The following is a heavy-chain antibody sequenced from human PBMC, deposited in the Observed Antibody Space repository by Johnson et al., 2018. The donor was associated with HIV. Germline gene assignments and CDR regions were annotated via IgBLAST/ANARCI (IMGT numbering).Heavy chain of an antibody. V-gene: IGHV3-30*18. CDR1: GFTFSSYG. Sequence: QVQLVESGGGVVQPGRSLRLSCAASGFTFSSYGMHWVRQAPGKGLEWVAVISYDGSNKYYADSVKGRFTISRDNSKNTLYLQMNSLRAEDTAVYYCAKEEGLRRELFADDAFDIWGQGTMFSVSS. D-gene: IGHD4-23*01. CDR2: ISYDGSNK. J-gene: IGHJ3*02. CDR3: AKEEGLRRELFADDAFDI.